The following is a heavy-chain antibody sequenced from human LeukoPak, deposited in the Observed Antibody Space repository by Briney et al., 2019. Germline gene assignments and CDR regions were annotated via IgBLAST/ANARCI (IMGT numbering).Heavy chain of an antibody. CDR1: GGSISSSSYY. CDR3: ARDQVLDAFDI. CDR2: IYYSGYT. Sequence: PSETLSLTCTVSGGSISSSSYYWGWIRQPPGKGLEWIGSIYYSGYTFYNPSLKSRVTISVDTSKKQFSLKLSSVTAADTAVYYCARDQVLDAFDIWGQGTMVTVSS. V-gene: IGHV4-39*02. J-gene: IGHJ3*02.